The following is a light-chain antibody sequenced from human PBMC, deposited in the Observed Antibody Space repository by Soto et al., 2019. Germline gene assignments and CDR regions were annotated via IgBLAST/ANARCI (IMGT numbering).Light chain of an antibody. CDR3: QQYNGYPWT. CDR1: QSLNDW. CDR2: KAS. Sequence: DIQGTQSPSTLSASVGDRVTITCRASQSLNDWLAWYQQKPGKAPELLIYKASGLESGVPSRFSGSGSGTEFTLTMRSLQPDDFATYYCQQYNGYPWTFGQGTKLEIK. V-gene: IGKV1-5*03. J-gene: IGKJ1*01.